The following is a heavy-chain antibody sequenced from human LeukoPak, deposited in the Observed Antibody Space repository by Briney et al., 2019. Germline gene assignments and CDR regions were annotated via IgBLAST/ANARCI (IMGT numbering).Heavy chain of an antibody. Sequence: GGSLRLSCAASGFTFSSYGMHWVRQAPGKGLEWVAFIRYDGSNKYYADPVKGRFTISRDNSKNTLHLQMNSLRAEDTAVYYCAKERSTVTRYYYYYYMDVWGKGTTVTVSS. CDR3: AKERSTVTRYYYYYYMDV. CDR1: GFTFSSYG. CDR2: IRYDGSNK. V-gene: IGHV3-30*02. J-gene: IGHJ6*03. D-gene: IGHD4-17*01.